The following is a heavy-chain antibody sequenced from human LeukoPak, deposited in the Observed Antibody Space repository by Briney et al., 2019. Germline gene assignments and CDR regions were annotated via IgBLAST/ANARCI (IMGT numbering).Heavy chain of an antibody. CDR1: GGSFSGYY. J-gene: IGHJ4*02. CDR2: INHSGST. V-gene: IGHV4-34*01. D-gene: IGHD3-16*02. Sequence: PSETLSLTCAVYGGSFSGYYWSWLRQPPGKGLEWIGEINHSGSTNYNPSLKSRVTISVDKSKNQFSLKLSSVTAADTAVYYCARGPGYDYVWGSYRYTVPFDYWGQGTLVTVSS. CDR3: ARGPGYDYVWGSYRYTVPFDY.